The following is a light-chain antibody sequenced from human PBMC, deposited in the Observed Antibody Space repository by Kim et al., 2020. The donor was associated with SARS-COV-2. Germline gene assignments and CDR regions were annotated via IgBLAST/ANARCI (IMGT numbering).Light chain of an antibody. CDR2: GDT. Sequence: QSVLTQPPSVSGAPGQRVTISCTGSTSNIGAGYDVHWYQQLPGPAPKLLIYGDTNRPSGVPDRFSGSKSGTSASLAITGLQAEDEADYYCQSYDSSLGGLVFGGGTQLTVL. CDR3: QSYDSSLGGLV. CDR1: TSNIGAGYD. J-gene: IGLJ3*02. V-gene: IGLV1-40*01.